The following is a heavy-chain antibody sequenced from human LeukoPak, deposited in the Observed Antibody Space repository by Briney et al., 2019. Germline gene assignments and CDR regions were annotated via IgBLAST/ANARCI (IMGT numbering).Heavy chain of an antibody. V-gene: IGHV4-39*07. J-gene: IGHJ3*02. CDR2: IYYSGST. CDR3: ARDGGKGNYYGSGSPSDAFDI. Sequence: SQTLSLTCTVSGGSISSSSYYWGWIRQPPGKGLEWIGSIYYSGSTYYNPSLKSRVTISVDTSKNQSSLKLSSVTAADTAAYYCARDGGKGNYYGSGSPSDAFDIWGQGTMVTVSS. CDR1: GGSISSSSYY. D-gene: IGHD3-10*01.